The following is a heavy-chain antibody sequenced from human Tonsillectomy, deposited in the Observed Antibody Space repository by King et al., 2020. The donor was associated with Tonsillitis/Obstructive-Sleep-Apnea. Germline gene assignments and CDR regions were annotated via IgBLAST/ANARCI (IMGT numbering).Heavy chain of an antibody. D-gene: IGHD1-26*01. Sequence: VQLVESGGGLVQPGGSLRLSCAASGFTFTSYAMSWVRQAPGKGLEWVSGISGSGGSTYYADSVKGRFTISRDNSKNTLYLQMNSLRAEDTAGYYCARKVGGYYYYGMDVWGQGTTVTVSS. CDR3: ARKVGGYYYYGMDV. CDR2: ISGSGGST. J-gene: IGHJ6*02. V-gene: IGHV3-23*04. CDR1: GFTFTSYA.